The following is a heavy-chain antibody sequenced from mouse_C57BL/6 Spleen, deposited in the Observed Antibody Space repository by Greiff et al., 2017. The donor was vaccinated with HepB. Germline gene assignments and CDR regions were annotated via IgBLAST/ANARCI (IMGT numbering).Heavy chain of an antibody. D-gene: IGHD2-3*01. V-gene: IGHV2-2*01. Sequence: QVQLQQSGPGLVQPSQSLSITCTVSGFSLTSYGVHWVRQSPGKGLEWLGVIWSGGSTDYNAAFISRLSISKDNSKSQVFFKMNSLQADDTAIYYCARSLYDGYGYYYAMDYWGQGTSVTVSS. CDR2: IWSGGST. J-gene: IGHJ4*01. CDR1: GFSLTSYG. CDR3: ARSLYDGYGYYYAMDY.